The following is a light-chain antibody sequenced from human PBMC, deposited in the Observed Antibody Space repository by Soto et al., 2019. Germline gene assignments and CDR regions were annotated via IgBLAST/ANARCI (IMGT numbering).Light chain of an antibody. CDR2: EVS. Sequence: QSVLTQAAAVSGSPGQSITISCTGTSSDVGGYNYVSWYQQRPGKAPKLMIYEVSNRPSGVSNRFSGSKSGNTASLTISGLQAEDEADYYCSSYTSSSVYVFGTGTKVTVL. CDR3: SSYTSSSVYV. CDR1: SSDVGGYNY. J-gene: IGLJ1*01. V-gene: IGLV2-14*01.